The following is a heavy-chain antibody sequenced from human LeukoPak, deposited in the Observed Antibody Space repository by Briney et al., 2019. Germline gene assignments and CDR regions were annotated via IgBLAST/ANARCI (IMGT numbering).Heavy chain of an antibody. V-gene: IGHV4-34*01. J-gene: IGHJ6*02. Sequence: SETLSLTCAVYGGSFSGYYWSWIRQPPGKGLEWIGEINHSGSTNYNPSLKSRVTISADTSKNQFSLKLSSVTAADTAVYYCARFSIAARPHYYYYGMDVWGQGTTVTVSS. D-gene: IGHD6-6*01. CDR3: ARFSIAARPHYYYYGMDV. CDR1: GGSFSGYY. CDR2: INHSGST.